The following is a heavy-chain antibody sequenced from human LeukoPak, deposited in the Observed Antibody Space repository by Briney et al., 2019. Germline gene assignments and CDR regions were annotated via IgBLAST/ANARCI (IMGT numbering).Heavy chain of an antibody. Sequence: GASVKVSRKASGGTFSSYAISWVRQAPGQGLEWMGGIIPIFGTANYAQKFQGRVTITTDESTSTAYMEMSSLRSEDTAVYYCARSFRSYGYYYYYMDAWGKGTTVTVSS. D-gene: IGHD1-26*01. CDR2: IIPIFGTA. J-gene: IGHJ6*03. CDR3: ARSFRSYGYYYYYMDA. V-gene: IGHV1-69*05. CDR1: GGTFSSYA.